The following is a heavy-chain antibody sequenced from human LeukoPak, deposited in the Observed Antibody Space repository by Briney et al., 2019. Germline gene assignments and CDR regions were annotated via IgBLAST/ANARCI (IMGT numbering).Heavy chain of an antibody. Sequence: ASVKVSCKASGYTFTSYGISWVRQAPGQGLEWMAWISAYNGNTNFAQKLQGRVTMTTDTSTSTAYMDLRSPRSDDTAVYYCARDQAATNSQVRFCLDWGQGTLVTVSS. CDR2: ISAYNGNT. V-gene: IGHV1-18*01. CDR3: ARDQAATNSQVRFCLD. J-gene: IGHJ4*02. D-gene: IGHD3-9*01. CDR1: GYTFTSYG.